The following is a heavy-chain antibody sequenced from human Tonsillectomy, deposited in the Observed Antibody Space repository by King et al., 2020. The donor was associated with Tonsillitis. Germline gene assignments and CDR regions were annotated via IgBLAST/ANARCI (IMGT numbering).Heavy chain of an antibody. CDR1: GFTFSSYS. D-gene: IGHD3-10*01. V-gene: IGHV3-48*01. CDR2: ISPSSGTI. CDR3: ARGDYYGSGSLLY. J-gene: IGHJ4*02. Sequence: VQLVESGGGLVQPGGSLRLSCAASGFTFSSYSMKWFRQAPGKGLEWVSYISPSSGTIYYADSVMGRFTISRDNGKNSLYLQMNSLRVEDTAVYYCARGDYYGSGSLLYWGQGTLVTVSS.